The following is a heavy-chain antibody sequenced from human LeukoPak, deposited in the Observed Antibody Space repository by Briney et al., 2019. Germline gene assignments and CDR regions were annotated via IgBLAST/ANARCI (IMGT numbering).Heavy chain of an antibody. D-gene: IGHD4-17*01. CDR2: IWYDGSNK. CDR3: AGDYGEYHYGMDV. V-gene: IGHV3-33*01. Sequence: PGGSLRLSCAASGFTFSSYGMHWVRQAPGKGLEWVAVIWYDGSNKCYADSVKGRFTISRDNSKNTLYLQMNSLRAEDTAVYYCAGDYGEYHYGMDVWGQGTTVTVSS. CDR1: GFTFSSYG. J-gene: IGHJ6*02.